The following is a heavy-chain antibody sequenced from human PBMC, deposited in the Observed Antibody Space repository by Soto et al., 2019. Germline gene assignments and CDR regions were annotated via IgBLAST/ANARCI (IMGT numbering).Heavy chain of an antibody. J-gene: IGHJ4*02. CDR3: VKGDTAMVTGHFEY. V-gene: IGHV3-43*01. CDR2: ISWDGGST. CDR1: GFTFDDYT. D-gene: IGHD5-18*01. Sequence: EVQLVESGGVVVQPGGSLRLSCAASGFTFDDYTMNWVLQAPGKGREWVSLISWDGGSTYYADSVKGRFTISRDNSKNSLYLQMNSLRTEDTALYYCVKGDTAMVTGHFEYWGQGTLVTVSS.